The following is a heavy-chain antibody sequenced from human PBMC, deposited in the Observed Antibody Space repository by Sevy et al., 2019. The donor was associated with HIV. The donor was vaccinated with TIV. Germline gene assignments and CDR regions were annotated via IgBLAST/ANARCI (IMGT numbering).Heavy chain of an antibody. CDR1: GFTFSKYS. CDR3: AREGCTKPHDY. V-gene: IGHV3-23*01. CDR2: FSFGCGEI. D-gene: IGHD2-8*01. J-gene: IGHJ4*02. Sequence: GGSLRLSCAASGFTFSKYSMSWVRQPPGKGLEWVSTFSFGCGEINYADSVKRRFTFSIDKSKSSVYLQMNNLRPEDTAVYYCAREGCTKPHDYWGQGTLVTVSS.